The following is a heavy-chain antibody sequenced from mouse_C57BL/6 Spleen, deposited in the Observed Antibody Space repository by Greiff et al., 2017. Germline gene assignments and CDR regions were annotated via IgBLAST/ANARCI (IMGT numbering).Heavy chain of an antibody. V-gene: IGHV1-15*01. Sequence: QVQLKQSGAELVRPGASVTLSCKASGYTFTDYEMHWVKQTPVHGLEWIGAIEPETGGSAYNQTIKGKAILTSDKSSSTADMEPRSLTSEDSAGYYCTRGYSVQDLSYWGQGTLVTVSA. J-gene: IGHJ3*01. CDR3: TRGYSVQDLSY. CDR2: IEPETGGS. D-gene: IGHD2-14*01. CDR1: GYTFTDYE.